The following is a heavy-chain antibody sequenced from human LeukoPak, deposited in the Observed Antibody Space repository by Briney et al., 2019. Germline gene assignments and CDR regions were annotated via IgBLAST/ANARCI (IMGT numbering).Heavy chain of an antibody. CDR3: ARARVADGYPPPPFDY. V-gene: IGHV6-1*01. CDR1: GDSVSSSGAA. D-gene: IGHD5-24*01. J-gene: IGHJ4*02. CDR2: TYYRSKWYN. Sequence: SQTLSLTCAISGDSVSSSGAAWNWIRQSPSRGLEWLGRTYYRSKWYNDYAVSVKSRITINPDTSKNQFSLQLNSVTPEDTAVYFCARARVADGYPPPPFDYWGQGTLLTVSS.